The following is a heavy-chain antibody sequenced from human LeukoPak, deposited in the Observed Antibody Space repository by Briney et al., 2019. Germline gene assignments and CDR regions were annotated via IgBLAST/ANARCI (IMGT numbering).Heavy chain of an antibody. CDR1: GGSFSGYY. D-gene: IGHD2-15*01. CDR3: ARVRSVHCSGGSCSFDP. J-gene: IGHJ5*02. CDR2: INHSGST. V-gene: IGHV4-34*01. Sequence: PSETLSLTCAVYGGSFSGYYWSWIRQPPGKGLEWIGEINHSGSTNYNPSLKSRVTISVDTSKNQFSLKLGSVTAADTAVYYCARVRSVHCSGGSCSFDPWGQGTLVTVSS.